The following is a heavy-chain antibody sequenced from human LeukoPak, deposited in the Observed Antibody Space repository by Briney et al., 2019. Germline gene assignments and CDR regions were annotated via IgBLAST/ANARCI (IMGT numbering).Heavy chain of an antibody. CDR2: INANSGTT. Sequence: GGCLRLSCAASGFAFSFYAMSWLRQPPGKGLEWVSTINANSGTTSYAASVRGRFTISRDNSRNTLYLQVNTLRAEDTAVYYCAKPISGGLAVTADWFDPWGQGTLVVVSS. J-gene: IGHJ5*01. D-gene: IGHD6-19*01. V-gene: IGHV3-23*01. CDR1: GFAFSFYA. CDR3: AKPISGGLAVTADWFDP.